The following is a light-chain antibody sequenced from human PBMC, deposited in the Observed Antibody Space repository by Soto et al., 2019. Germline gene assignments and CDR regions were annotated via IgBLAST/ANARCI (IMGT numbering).Light chain of an antibody. V-gene: IGKV3-20*01. CDR1: QSVSSSY. Sequence: EIVLTQSPGTLSLSPWERATLSCRASQSVSSSYLAWYQQKPGQAPRLLIYGASSRTTGIPDRFSGSGSGTDFTLTISRLEPEDFAVYYCPQYGSSPWTFGQGTKVEI. J-gene: IGKJ1*01. CDR2: GAS. CDR3: PQYGSSPWT.